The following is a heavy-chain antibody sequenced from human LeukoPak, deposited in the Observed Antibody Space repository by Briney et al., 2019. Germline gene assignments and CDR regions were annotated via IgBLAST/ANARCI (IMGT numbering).Heavy chain of an antibody. CDR2: IYYSGST. D-gene: IGHD3-10*01. Sequence: SETLSLTCTVSGDSISSGDYYWSWIRQPPGKGLEWIGYIYYSGSTNYNPSLKSRVTISVDTSKNQFSLKLSSVTAADTAVYYCARDSPYYYGSGSATYYMDVWGKGTTVTISS. CDR1: GDSISSGDYY. CDR3: ARDSPYYYGSGSATYYMDV. V-gene: IGHV4-61*08. J-gene: IGHJ6*03.